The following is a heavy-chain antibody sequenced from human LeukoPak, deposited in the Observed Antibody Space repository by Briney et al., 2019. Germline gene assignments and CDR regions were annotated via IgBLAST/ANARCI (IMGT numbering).Heavy chain of an antibody. CDR2: INHSGST. V-gene: IGHV4-34*01. J-gene: IGHJ3*02. D-gene: IGHD3-22*01. CDR3: ARGTHSSGYYRGAFDI. Sequence: SETLSLTCAVYGGSFSGYYWSWIRQPPGKGLEWIGEINHSGSTNYNPSLKSRVTISVDTSKNQFSLKLSSVTAADTAVYYCARGTHSSGYYRGAFDIWGQGTMVTVSS. CDR1: GGSFSGYY.